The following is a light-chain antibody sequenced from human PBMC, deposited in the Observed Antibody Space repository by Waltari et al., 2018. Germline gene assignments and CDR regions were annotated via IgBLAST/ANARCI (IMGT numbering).Light chain of an antibody. V-gene: IGLV2-14*03. CDR2: DAS. Sequence: QSALTQPASVSGSPGQSITISCTGTSSDIGGYNYVSWYQQLPGRAPKLIIYDASNRPSGVSNRCSGSKSGNTASLTISGLQGEDEADYYCSSYVSSSTLELFGGGTSLAVL. CDR1: SSDIGGYNY. J-gene: IGLJ2*01. CDR3: SSYVSSSTLEL.